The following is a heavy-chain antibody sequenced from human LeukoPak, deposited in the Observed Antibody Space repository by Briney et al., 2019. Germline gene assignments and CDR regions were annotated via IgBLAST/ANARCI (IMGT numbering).Heavy chain of an antibody. D-gene: IGHD2-15*01. Sequence: SETLSLTCTVSDGSISSYYWSWIRQPPGKGLEWIGYIYYSGSTNYNPSLKSRVTISVDTSKNQFSLKLSSVTAADTAVYYCARVVGGNFDYWGQGTLVTVSS. V-gene: IGHV4-59*01. CDR2: IYYSGST. CDR1: DGSISSYY. J-gene: IGHJ4*02. CDR3: ARVVGGNFDY.